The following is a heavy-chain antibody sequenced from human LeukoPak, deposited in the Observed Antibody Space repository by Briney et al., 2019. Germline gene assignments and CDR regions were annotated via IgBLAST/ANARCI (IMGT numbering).Heavy chain of an antibody. D-gene: IGHD2-8*01. V-gene: IGHV6-1*01. CDR2: TYYRSKWYN. J-gene: IGHJ5*02. CDR3: ARDGRYCTNGVCSQRSWFDP. Sequence: SQTLSLTCAISGDSVSSNNPAWNWIRQSPSRGLEWLGRTYYRSKWYNDYAVSVKSRITINPDTSKNQFSLKLSSVTAADTAVYYCARDGRYCTNGVCSQRSWFDPWGQGTLVTVSS. CDR1: GDSVSSNNPA.